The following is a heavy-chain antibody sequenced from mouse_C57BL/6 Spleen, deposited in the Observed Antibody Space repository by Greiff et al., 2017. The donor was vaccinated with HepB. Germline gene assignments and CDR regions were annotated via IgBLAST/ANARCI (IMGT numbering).Heavy chain of an antibody. V-gene: IGHV3-8*01. J-gene: IGHJ4*01. CDR3: ARYHHYGSSYDYAMDY. CDR1: GYSITSDY. CDR2: ISYSGST. Sequence: EVQLKESGPGLAKPSQTLSLTCSVTGYSITSDYWNWIRKFPGNKLEYMGYISYSGSTYYNPSLKSRISITRDTSKNQYYLQLNSVTTEDTATYYCARYHHYGSSYDYAMDYWGQGTSVTVSS. D-gene: IGHD1-1*01.